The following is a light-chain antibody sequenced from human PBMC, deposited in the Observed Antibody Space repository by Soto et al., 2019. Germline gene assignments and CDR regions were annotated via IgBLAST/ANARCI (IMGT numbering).Light chain of an antibody. CDR2: RNN. CDR3: AAWNDSPDLWV. J-gene: IGLJ3*02. V-gene: IGLV1-44*01. CDR1: SSNIGSNA. Sequence: QSVLTQPPSASGTPGQRVSISCSGSSSNIGSNAVHWYQQFPGTAPRLLIYRNNQRPSGVPDRFSGSKSGTSASLVISGLQSEDEADYYCAAWNDSPDLWVFGGGTKLTVL.